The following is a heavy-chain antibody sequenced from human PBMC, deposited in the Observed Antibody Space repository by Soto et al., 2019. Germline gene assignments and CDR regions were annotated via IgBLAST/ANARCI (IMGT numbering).Heavy chain of an antibody. CDR2: TYYNGNA. J-gene: IGHJ4*02. Sequence: PSETLSLTCTVSGGSIDRSNYYWDWIRQPPGKGLEWIGTTYYNGNAYYNPSLKSRATMSVDTSKNQFSLKLISVTAADTAVYYCARHFVAVVIKGWGYWGQGTLVTVSS. CDR3: ARHFVAVVIKGWGY. CDR1: GGSIDRSNYY. V-gene: IGHV4-39*01. D-gene: IGHD3-22*01.